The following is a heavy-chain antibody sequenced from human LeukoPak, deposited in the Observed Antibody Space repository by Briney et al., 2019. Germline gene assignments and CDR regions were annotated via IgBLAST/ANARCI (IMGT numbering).Heavy chain of an antibody. CDR3: AVYCSSTSCYSGY. J-gene: IGHJ4*02. V-gene: IGHV3-48*04. D-gene: IGHD2-2*01. CDR2: ISSSGSTI. Sequence: GGSLRLSCAASGFTFSSYSMNWVRQAPGKGLEWVSYISSSGSTIYYADSVKGRFTISRDNAKNSLYLQMNSLRAEDTAVYYCAVYCSSTSCYSGYWGQGTLVTVSS. CDR1: GFTFSSYS.